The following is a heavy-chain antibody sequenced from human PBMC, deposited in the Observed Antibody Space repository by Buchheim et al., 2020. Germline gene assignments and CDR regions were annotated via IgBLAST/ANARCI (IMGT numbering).Heavy chain of an antibody. CDR1: GFTFSGYE. CDR2: ISSSANTI. J-gene: IGHJ6*03. CDR3: ARLGPKYYYYYMDV. V-gene: IGHV3-48*03. Sequence: VQLVESGGGLLQPGGSLRLSCAASGFTFSGYEINWVRQAPGKGLEWVSYISSSANTISYADSVKGRFTISRDNAKNSLYLQMNSLRAEDTAVYYCARLGPKYYYYYMDVWGKGTT.